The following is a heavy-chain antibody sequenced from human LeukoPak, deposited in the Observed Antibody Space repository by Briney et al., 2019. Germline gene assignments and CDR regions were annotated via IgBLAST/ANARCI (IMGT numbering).Heavy chain of an antibody. J-gene: IGHJ4*02. CDR1: GGSISSHY. CDR3: ARLGGEDIVVVPAAIKDAGGFDY. V-gene: IGHV4-59*11. Sequence: PSETLSLTCTVSGGSISSHYWSWIRQPPGKGLEWIGYIYYSGSTNYNPSLKSRVTISIDTSKNQISLKLTSVTGADTAVYYCARLGGEDIVVVPAAIKDAGGFDYWGQGTLVTVSS. D-gene: IGHD2-2*02. CDR2: IYYSGST.